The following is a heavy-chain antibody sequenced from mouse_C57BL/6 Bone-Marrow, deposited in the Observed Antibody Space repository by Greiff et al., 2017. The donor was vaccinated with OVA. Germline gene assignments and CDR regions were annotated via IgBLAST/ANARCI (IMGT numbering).Heavy chain of an antibody. CDR3: ARQLRAGGYDGYFDV. Sequence: QVQLQQSGPGLVAPSQSLSITCTVSGFSLTSYGVHWVRQPPGKGLEWLVVIWSDGSTTYNSALKSRLSISKDNSKSQVFLKMNSLQTDDTAMYYWARQLRAGGYDGYFDVWGTGTTVTVSS. CDR1: GFSLTSYG. D-gene: IGHD2-2*01. V-gene: IGHV2-6-1*01. CDR2: IWSDGST. J-gene: IGHJ1*03.